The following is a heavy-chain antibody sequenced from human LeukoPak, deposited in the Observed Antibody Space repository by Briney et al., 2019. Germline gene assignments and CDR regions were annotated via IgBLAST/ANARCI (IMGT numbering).Heavy chain of an antibody. J-gene: IGHJ4*02. D-gene: IGHD6-19*01. CDR3: ARNIAVAGTNY. CDR1: GFTVSSNY. V-gene: IGHV3-53*01. Sequence: GGSLRLSCAASGFTVSSNYMSWVRQVPGKGLEWVSVIYSGGSTYYADSVKGRFTISRDNSKNTLYLQMNSLRAEDTAVYYCARNIAVAGTNYWGQGTLVTVSS. CDR2: IYSGGST.